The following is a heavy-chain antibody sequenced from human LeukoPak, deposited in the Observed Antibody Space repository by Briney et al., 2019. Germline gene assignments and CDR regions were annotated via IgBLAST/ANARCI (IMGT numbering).Heavy chain of an antibody. J-gene: IGHJ5*02. CDR3: ARQSGDLDYFDP. V-gene: IGHV4-39*01. Sequence: SETLSLTCTVSGGSISSSSYYWGWIRQPPGKGLEWIGTIYYTGTRYYNPSLKDRVTISVDTSKNQCSLNLNSVTAADTALYYCARQSGDLDYFDPWGQGTLVTVSS. D-gene: IGHD3/OR15-3a*01. CDR1: GGSISSSSYY. CDR2: IYYTGTR.